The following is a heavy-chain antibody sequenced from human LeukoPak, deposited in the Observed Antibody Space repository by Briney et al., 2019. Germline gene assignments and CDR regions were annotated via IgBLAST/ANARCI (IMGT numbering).Heavy chain of an antibody. CDR2: ISGSGGRT. Sequence: PGGSLRLSCAASGFTFNSYAMNWVRQAPGKGLEWVSDISGSGGRTYYADSVKGRFTISRDNSKNTLYLQMNSLRAEDTDVYYCAKNRPLGGSGSYAFDYWGQGTLVTVSS. D-gene: IGHD3-10*01. J-gene: IGHJ4*02. CDR1: GFTFNSYA. V-gene: IGHV3-23*01. CDR3: AKNRPLGGSGSYAFDY.